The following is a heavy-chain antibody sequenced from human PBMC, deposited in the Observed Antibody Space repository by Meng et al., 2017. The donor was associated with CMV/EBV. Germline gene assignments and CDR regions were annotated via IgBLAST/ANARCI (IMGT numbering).Heavy chain of an antibody. CDR2: IYYSGST. CDR1: GGSVSSGSYY. J-gene: IGHJ4*02. Sequence: SETLSLTCPVSGGSVSSGSYYWSWIRQPPGKGLEWIGYIYYSGSTNYNPSLKSRVTISVDTSKNQFSLKLSSVTAADTAVYYCARVEPGMATMQYYFDYWGQGTLVTVSS. V-gene: IGHV4-61*01. D-gene: IGHD5-24*01. CDR3: ARVEPGMATMQYYFDY.